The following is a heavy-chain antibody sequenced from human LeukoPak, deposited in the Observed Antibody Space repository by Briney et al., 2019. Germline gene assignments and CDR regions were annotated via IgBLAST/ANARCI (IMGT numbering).Heavy chain of an antibody. CDR1: GGSISSHY. V-gene: IGHV4-59*11. CDR3: AREGAVVAARRYFDY. J-gene: IGHJ4*02. Sequence: SETLSLTCAVSGGSISSHYWSWLRQPPGEGLEWIAYIHYTGRTNYNPSLKGRVTISVDTSKNQLSLKLSSVTAADTAVYYCAREGAVVAARRYFDYWGQGTLVTVSS. D-gene: IGHD2-15*01. CDR2: IHYTGRT.